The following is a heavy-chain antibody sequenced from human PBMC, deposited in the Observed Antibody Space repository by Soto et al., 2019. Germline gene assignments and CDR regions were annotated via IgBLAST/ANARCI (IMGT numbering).Heavy chain of an antibody. CDR3: ARAVPPGGMDV. CDR2: IWYDGSNK. V-gene: IGHV3-33*01. CDR1: GFTFSSYG. J-gene: IGHJ6*02. Sequence: QVQLVESGGGVVQPGRSLRLSCAASGFTFSSYGMHWVRQAPGKGLEWVAVIWYDGSNKYYADSVKGRFTISRDNSKNTLYLQMNSLRAEDTAVYYCARAVPPGGMDVWGQGTTVTVSS.